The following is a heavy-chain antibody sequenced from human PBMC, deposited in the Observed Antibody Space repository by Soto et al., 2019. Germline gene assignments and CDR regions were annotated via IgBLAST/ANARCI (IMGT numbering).Heavy chain of an antibody. CDR2: IYYSGNT. CDR3: ARLSGSGQSWFDP. V-gene: IGHV4-31*03. J-gene: IGHJ5*02. Sequence: QVQLQESGPGLVKPSQTLSLTCIVSGGSISSNDFYWSWIRQHPGKGLEWIGYIYYSGNTYYNPALQSRVTILVDTSQNQFSLKVSSVTAADTAVYYCARLSGSGQSWFDPWGQGTLVTVSS. CDR1: GGSISSNDFY. D-gene: IGHD6-13*01.